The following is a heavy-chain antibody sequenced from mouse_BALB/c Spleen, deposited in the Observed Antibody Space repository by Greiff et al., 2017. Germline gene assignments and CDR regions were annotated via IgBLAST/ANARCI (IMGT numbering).Heavy chain of an antibody. D-gene: IGHD1-1*01. Sequence: QVQLQQSVAELVRPGVSVKISCKGSGYTFTDYAMHWVKQSHAKSLEWIGVISTYYGDASYNQKFKGKATMTVDKSSSTAYMELARLTSEDSAIYYCARRNYGSSYDAMDYWGQGTSVTVSS. CDR1: GYTFTDYA. CDR3: ARRNYGSSYDAMDY. V-gene: IGHV1S137*01. J-gene: IGHJ4*01. CDR2: ISTYYGDA.